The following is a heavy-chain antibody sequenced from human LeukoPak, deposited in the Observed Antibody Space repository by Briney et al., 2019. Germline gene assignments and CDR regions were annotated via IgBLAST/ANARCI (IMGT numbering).Heavy chain of an antibody. Sequence: GGSLRLSCVASGFRFSTYWMYWVRQVPGKGLVWVSRINGDGSETDYADSVKGRFTISRDNAKNTVDLQMNSLRAEDTSLYYCARDIYPHGSGSDSFWGQGTLVTVSS. V-gene: IGHV3-74*01. D-gene: IGHD3-10*01. CDR2: INGDGSET. CDR1: GFRFSTYW. CDR3: ARDIYPHGSGSDSF. J-gene: IGHJ1*01.